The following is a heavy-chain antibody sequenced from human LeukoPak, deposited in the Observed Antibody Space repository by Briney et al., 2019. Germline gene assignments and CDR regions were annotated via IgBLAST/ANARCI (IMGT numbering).Heavy chain of an antibody. Sequence: GGSLRLSCAASGFTFSSYAMHWVRQAPGKGLEWVAVISYDGSNKYYADSVKGRFTISRDNSKNTLYLQMNSLRAEDTAVYYCARDRLGVDSLPNWFDPWGQGTLVTVSS. D-gene: IGHD3-16*01. CDR1: GFTFSSYA. V-gene: IGHV3-30-3*01. CDR2: ISYDGSNK. CDR3: ARDRLGVDSLPNWFDP. J-gene: IGHJ5*02.